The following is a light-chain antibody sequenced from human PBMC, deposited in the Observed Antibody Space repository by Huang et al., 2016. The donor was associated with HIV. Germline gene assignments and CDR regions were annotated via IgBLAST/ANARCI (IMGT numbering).Light chain of an antibody. V-gene: IGKV3-15*01. CDR3: QQYDKWPPLLT. Sequence: EIVMTQSPATLSVSPGERVILYCRASESVGSSLAWDQQKPGQAPRLIIYGASTRASGVPPRFSGSGSGTDFTLITSGLQSADFAVYYCQQYDKWPPLLTFGGGTKVEIK. J-gene: IGKJ4*01. CDR2: GAS. CDR1: ESVGSS.